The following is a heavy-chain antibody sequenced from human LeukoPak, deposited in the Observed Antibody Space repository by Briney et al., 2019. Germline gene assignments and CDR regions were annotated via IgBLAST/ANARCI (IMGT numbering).Heavy chain of an antibody. CDR3: ARVAGDYGDFFDY. Sequence: SETLSLTCTVSGGSISSDDYYWSWIRIRQPPSKGLEWIGYIFHSGTTYYNPSLESRVAISVETSKNHFSLSLTSVTAADTAMYYCARVAGDYGDFFDYWGQGTLVTVSS. V-gene: IGHV4-30-4*01. CDR1: GGSISSDDYY. CDR2: IFHSGTT. J-gene: IGHJ4*02. D-gene: IGHD4-17*01.